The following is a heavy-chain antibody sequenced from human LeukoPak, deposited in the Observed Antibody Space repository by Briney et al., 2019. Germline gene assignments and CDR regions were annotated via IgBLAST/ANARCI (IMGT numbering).Heavy chain of an antibody. J-gene: IGHJ4*02. CDR2: IIPIFGTA. CDR1: GGTLSSYA. CDR3: AREGGMYSSSSFDY. Sequence: SVKVSCKASGGTLSSYAISWVRQAPGQGLEWMGGIIPIFGTANYAQKFQGRVTITTDESTSTAYMELSSLRSEDTAVYYCAREGGMYSSSSFDYWGQGTLVTVSS. D-gene: IGHD6-6*01. V-gene: IGHV1-69*05.